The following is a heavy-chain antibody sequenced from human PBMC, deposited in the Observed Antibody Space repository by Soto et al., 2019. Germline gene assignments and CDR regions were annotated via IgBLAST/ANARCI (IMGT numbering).Heavy chain of an antibody. Sequence: SQSLSLTCAISGDSVSSNSAAWNWIRQSPSRGLEWLGRTYYRSKWYNDYAVSVKSRITINPDTSKNQFSLQLNSVTPEDTAVYYCARVEAEAGHYYYGMDVWGQGTTVTVSS. CDR2: TYYRSKWYN. V-gene: IGHV6-1*01. J-gene: IGHJ6*02. CDR3: ARVEAEAGHYYYGMDV. CDR1: GDSVSSNSAA. D-gene: IGHD6-13*01.